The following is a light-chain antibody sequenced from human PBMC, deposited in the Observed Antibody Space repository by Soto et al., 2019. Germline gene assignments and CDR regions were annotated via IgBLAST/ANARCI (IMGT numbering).Light chain of an antibody. J-gene: IGKJ4*02. CDR2: DAS. CDR1: QTVISNY. Sequence: EIVLTQSPGTLSSSPGERATLSCRASQTVISNYLAWYQQKVGQAPRLLIYDASSRAPGIPDRFSGSGSGTDFTLTISRLEPEDFAVYYCQQYGSSPGTFGGGTKVEIK. CDR3: QQYGSSPGT. V-gene: IGKV3-20*01.